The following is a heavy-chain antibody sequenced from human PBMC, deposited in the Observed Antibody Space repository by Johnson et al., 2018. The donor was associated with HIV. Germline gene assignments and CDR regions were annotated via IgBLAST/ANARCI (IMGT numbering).Heavy chain of an antibody. Sequence: MQLVESGGGVVQPGRSLRLSCAASGFTFSSYDMHWVRQATGKGLEWVSVIYSGGSTYYADSVKGRFTISRDNSKNTLYLQMNSLRAEDTAVYYCARERIAAAGLDAFDIWGQGTMVTVSS. D-gene: IGHD6-13*01. CDR3: ARERIAAAGLDAFDI. CDR2: IYSGGST. J-gene: IGHJ3*02. V-gene: IGHV3-66*01. CDR1: GFTFSSYD.